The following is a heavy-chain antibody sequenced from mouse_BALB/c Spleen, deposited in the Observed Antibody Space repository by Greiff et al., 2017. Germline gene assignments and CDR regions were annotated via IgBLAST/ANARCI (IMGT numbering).Heavy chain of an antibody. J-gene: IGHJ3*01. CDR3: ARGEATMIAY. CDR2: ISSGSSTI. Sequence: EVQLQESGGGLVQPGGSRKLSCAASGFTFSSFGMHWVRQAPEKGLEWVAYISSGSSTIYYADTVKGRFTISRDNPKNTLFLQMTSLRSEDTAMSYSARGEATMIAYWGQGTLVTVSA. V-gene: IGHV5-17*02. D-gene: IGHD2-4*01. CDR1: GFTFSSFG.